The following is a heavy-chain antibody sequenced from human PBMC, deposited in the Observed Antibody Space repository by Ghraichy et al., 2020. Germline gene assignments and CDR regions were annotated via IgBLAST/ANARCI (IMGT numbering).Heavy chain of an antibody. CDR2: IYTSGST. Sequence: SETLSLTCTVSGGSISSYYWSWIRQPPGKGLEWIGYIYTSGSTNYNPSLKSRVTISVDTSKNQFSLKLSSVTAADTAVYYCARHVGSVFDYWGQGTLVTVSS. CDR1: GGSISSYY. CDR3: ARHVGSVFDY. D-gene: IGHD2-15*01. V-gene: IGHV4-4*09. J-gene: IGHJ4*02.